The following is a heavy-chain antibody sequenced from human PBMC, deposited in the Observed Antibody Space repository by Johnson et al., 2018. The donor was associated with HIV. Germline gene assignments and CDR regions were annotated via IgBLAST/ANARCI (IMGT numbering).Heavy chain of an antibody. CDR2: IWHDGSTK. CDR1: GFTFSSYG. J-gene: IGHJ3*02. Sequence: QVQLVESGGGVVQPGRSLRLTCAASGFTFSSYGMHWVRQAPGKGLEWVAVIWHDGSTKFYGASLKGRFTISRDNSKNTLKLQMHRQRAEDTAVYYCARSDSSSWYPDLDSFDIWGQGTMVTVSS. D-gene: IGHD6-13*01. CDR3: ARSDSSSWYPDLDSFDI. V-gene: IGHV3-33*01.